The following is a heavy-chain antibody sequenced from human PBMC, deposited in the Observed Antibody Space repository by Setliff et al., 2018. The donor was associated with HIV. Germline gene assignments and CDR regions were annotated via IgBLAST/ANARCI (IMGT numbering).Heavy chain of an antibody. CDR1: GGTFSSYA. J-gene: IGHJ6*03. V-gene: IGHV1-69*13. Sequence: VASVKVSCKASGGTFSSYAISWVRQAPGQGLEWMGGIIPIFGTANYAQKFQGRVTITADESTSTAYMELSSLRSEDTAVYYCARVVSPPRPRYYYGSGNPRIDYYYYYMDVWGKGTTVTVSS. CDR2: IIPIFGTA. D-gene: IGHD3-10*01. CDR3: ARVVSPPRPRYYYGSGNPRIDYYYYYMDV.